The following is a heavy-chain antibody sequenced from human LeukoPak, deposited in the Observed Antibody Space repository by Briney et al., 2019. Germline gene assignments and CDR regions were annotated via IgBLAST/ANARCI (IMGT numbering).Heavy chain of an antibody. CDR1: GFTFSSYS. CDR2: ISSSSSYI. Sequence: GGSLRLSCAAPGFTFSSYSMNWVRQAPGKGLEWVSSISSSSSYIYYADSVKGRVTISRDNAKNSLYLQMNSLRAEDTAVYYCAKAQQGPPNNGYSSSWYTRYYYYYMDVWGKGTTVTISS. J-gene: IGHJ6*03. V-gene: IGHV3-21*01. D-gene: IGHD6-13*01. CDR3: AKAQQGPPNNGYSSSWYTRYYYYYMDV.